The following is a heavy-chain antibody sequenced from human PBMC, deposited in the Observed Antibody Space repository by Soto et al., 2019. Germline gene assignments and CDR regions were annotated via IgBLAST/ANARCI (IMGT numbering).Heavy chain of an antibody. CDR1: GYSFNSYW. V-gene: IGHV5-51*01. CDR2: IFPDDSNT. Sequence: GESLKISCKASGYSFNSYWIGLVRQMPGKGLEWMGVIFPDDSNTKYSPSFQGQVTISADKSITTAYLQWNSLKATDTALYYCARRLYDASRYRYFAYPGQGTLVTVSS. D-gene: IGHD3-22*01. J-gene: IGHJ4*02. CDR3: ARRLYDASRYRYFAY.